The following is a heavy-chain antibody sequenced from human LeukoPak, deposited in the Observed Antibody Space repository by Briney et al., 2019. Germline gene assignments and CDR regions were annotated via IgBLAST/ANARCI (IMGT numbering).Heavy chain of an antibody. V-gene: IGHV3-48*01. CDR3: ARDLLPYYYDSSGYSNAFDI. CDR1: GFTFSSYG. J-gene: IGHJ3*02. CDR2: NSSSSSTI. Sequence: GGTLRLSCAASGFTFSSYGMTWVRQAPGKGLEWVTYNSSSSSTIYYADSVKGRFTISRDNAKNSLYLQLHSLRAEDTAVYYCARDLLPYYYDSSGYSNAFDIWGQGTMVTVSS. D-gene: IGHD3-22*01.